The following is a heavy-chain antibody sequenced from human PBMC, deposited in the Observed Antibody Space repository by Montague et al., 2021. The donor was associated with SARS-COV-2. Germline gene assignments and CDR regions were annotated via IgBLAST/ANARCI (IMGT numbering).Heavy chain of an antibody. Sequence: SETLSLTCTVSGDSVTNDSYYWGWIRQSPGKGLEWIGTIYFLGNTYYSPSLKRRVTMSVDTSKNQLSLRLTSVTASDTAIYYCARSAMIRGVFTSSFDPWGQGTLVTVSS. CDR3: ARSAMIRGVFTSSFDP. V-gene: IGHV4-39*01. J-gene: IGHJ5*02. CDR1: GDSVTNDSYY. D-gene: IGHD3-10*01. CDR2: IYFLGNT.